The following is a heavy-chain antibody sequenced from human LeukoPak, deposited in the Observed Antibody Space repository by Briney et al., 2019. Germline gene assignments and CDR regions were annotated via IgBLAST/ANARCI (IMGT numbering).Heavy chain of an antibody. D-gene: IGHD6-19*01. V-gene: IGHV3-53*01. Sequence: GGSLRLSCAASGFTVSSTYMSWVRQTPGKGLEWVSVIYSGGSTYYADSVKGRFTISRDNSKNTLYLQMNSLRAEDTAVYYCASLVRYSSGWLDYWGQGTLVTVSS. CDR3: ASLVRYSSGWLDY. CDR1: GFTVSSTY. J-gene: IGHJ4*02. CDR2: IYSGGST.